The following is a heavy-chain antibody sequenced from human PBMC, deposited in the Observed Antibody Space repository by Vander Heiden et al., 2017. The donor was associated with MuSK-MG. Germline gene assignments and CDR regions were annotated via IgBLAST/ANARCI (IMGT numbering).Heavy chain of an antibody. D-gene: IGHD6-19*01. J-gene: IGHJ6*02. CDR2: ISSSSSTI. CDR1: GFTFSSYS. CDR3: ARDAVAVAGMYYYYGMDV. V-gene: IGHV3-48*01. Sequence: EVQLVESGGGLVQPGGSLRLSCAASGFTFSSYSMNWVRQAPGKGLEWVSYISSSSSTIYYADSVKGRFTISRDNAKNSLYLQMNSLRAEDTAVYYCARDAVAVAGMYYYYGMDVWGQGTTVTVS.